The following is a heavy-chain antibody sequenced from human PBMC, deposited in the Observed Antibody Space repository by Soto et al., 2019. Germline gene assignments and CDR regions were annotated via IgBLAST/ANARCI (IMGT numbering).Heavy chain of an antibody. CDR3: ARDRGIAAAGV. D-gene: IGHD6-13*01. Sequence: QVQLQESGPGLVKPSGTLSLTCAVSGGSISSTNWWSWVRQPPGKGLEWIGEIYHSGSTNYNPSFKRRVTISVDKSKNQFSLKLTSVTAADTAVYYCARDRGIAAAGVWGQGTLVTVSS. V-gene: IGHV4-4*02. CDR2: IYHSGST. CDR1: GGSISSTNW. J-gene: IGHJ4*02.